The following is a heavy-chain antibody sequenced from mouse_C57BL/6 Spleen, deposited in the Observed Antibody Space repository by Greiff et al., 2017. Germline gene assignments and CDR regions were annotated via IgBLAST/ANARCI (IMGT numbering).Heavy chain of an antibody. D-gene: IGHD1-1*01. V-gene: IGHV1-52*01. Sequence: QVQLQQPGAELVRPGSSVKLSCKASGYTFTSYWMHWVKQRPIQGLEWIGNIDPSDSETHYNQKFKDKATLTVDNSSSTAYMQLSSLTSEDSAVYYCALTTVVATYYDAMDYWGQGTSVTVSS. CDR1: GYTFTSYW. CDR3: ALTTVVATYYDAMDY. J-gene: IGHJ4*01. CDR2: IDPSDSET.